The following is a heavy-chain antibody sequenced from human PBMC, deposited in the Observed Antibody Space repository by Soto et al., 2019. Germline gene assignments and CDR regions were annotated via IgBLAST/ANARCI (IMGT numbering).Heavy chain of an antibody. CDR2: INPKSGDT. CDR3: ARSVDGESYFRHFDY. Sequence: GASVKVSCKVFGYSFSYYYIQWVRQAPGQGLEWMGCINPKSGDTQYAQNFQGWVTMTRDMSINTAYMEVTRLRSDDTAIYYCARSVDGESYFRHFDYWGQGALVTVSS. D-gene: IGHD2-21*01. CDR1: GYSFSYYY. V-gene: IGHV1-2*04. J-gene: IGHJ4*02.